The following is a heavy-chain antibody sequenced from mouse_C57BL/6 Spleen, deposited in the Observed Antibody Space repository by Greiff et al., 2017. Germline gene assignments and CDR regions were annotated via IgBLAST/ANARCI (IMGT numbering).Heavy chain of an antibody. CDR2: IYPRDGST. CDR3: AGSPDYYGSSHWYFDV. J-gene: IGHJ1*03. V-gene: IGHV1-78*01. CDR1: GYTFTDHT. Sequence: QVQLQQSDAELVKPGASVTISCKVSGYTFTDHTIHWMKQRPEQGLEWIGYIYPRDGSTKYNEKFKGKATLTADKSSSTAYMQLNSLTSEDSAVYFCAGSPDYYGSSHWYFDVWGKGTTVTVSS. D-gene: IGHD1-1*01.